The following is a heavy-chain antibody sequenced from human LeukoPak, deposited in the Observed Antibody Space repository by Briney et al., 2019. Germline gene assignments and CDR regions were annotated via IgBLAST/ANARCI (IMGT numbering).Heavy chain of an antibody. D-gene: IGHD3-10*01. V-gene: IGHV3-21*01. CDR2: ISSSSSYI. Sequence: GGSLRLSCAGSGLTFSSYAMSWVRQAPGKGLEWVSSISSSSSYIYYADSVKGRFTISRDNAKNSLCLQMNSLRAEDTAAYYCARLGRDAFDIWGQGTMVTVSS. CDR1: GLTFSSYA. CDR3: ARLGRDAFDI. J-gene: IGHJ3*02.